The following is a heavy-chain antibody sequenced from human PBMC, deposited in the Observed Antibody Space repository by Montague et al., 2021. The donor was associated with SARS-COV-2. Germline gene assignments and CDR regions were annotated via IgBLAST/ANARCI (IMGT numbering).Heavy chain of an antibody. J-gene: IGHJ6*03. CDR2: ISYSGRT. CDR3: ASSYNYVSGTYVYNYYMDV. D-gene: IGHD3-16*01. V-gene: IGHV4-39*01. CDR1: GGSVSSSPYY. Sequence: SETLSLTCTVSGGSVSSSPYYWGWIRQPPGRGLEWVGSISYSGRTYFSPSLKSRLTISVDSSENQFSLRLSSVTAADTAVYYCASSYNYVSGTYVYNYYMDVWGKGTTVTVSS.